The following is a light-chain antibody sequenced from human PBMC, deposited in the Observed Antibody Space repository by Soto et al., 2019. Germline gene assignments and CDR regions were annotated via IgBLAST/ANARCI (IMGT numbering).Light chain of an antibody. CDR2: RNN. J-gene: IGLJ1*01. CDR3: AAWDDSLSAYYV. CDR1: SSNIGSNY. Sequence: QSVLTQPPSASGTPRQRVTISCSGSSSNIGSNYVYWYQQLPGTAPKLLIYRNNQRPSGVPDRFSGSKSGTSASLAISGLRSEDEADYYCAAWDDSLSAYYVFGTGTKVTVL. V-gene: IGLV1-47*01.